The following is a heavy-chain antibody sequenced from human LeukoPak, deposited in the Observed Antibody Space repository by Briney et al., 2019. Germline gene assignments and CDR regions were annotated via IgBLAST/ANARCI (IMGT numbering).Heavy chain of an antibody. J-gene: IGHJ5*02. D-gene: IGHD1-26*01. CDR2: IYYSGGT. CDR1: GGSISSYY. Sequence: SETLSLTCTVSGGSISSYYWSWIRQPPGKGLEWIGYIYYSGGTNYKSSLKSRVTISVDTSKNQFSLKLRSVTAADTAVYYCARGQGATVPQVGKNWFDPWGQGTRVTVSS. V-gene: IGHV4-59*01. CDR3: ARGQGATVPQVGKNWFDP.